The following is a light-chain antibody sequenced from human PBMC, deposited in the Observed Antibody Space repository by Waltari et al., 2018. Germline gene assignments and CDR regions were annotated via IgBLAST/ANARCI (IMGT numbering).Light chain of an antibody. V-gene: IGLV2-8*01. CDR2: DVF. CDR1: AFKY. Sequence: QSALTQPPSASGSEGQSVTISCSGAFKYVSWYQKHPGKAPKLLIYDVFKRPTGVTYRFSGSQSGDTATLTVSWVQFEDEAVYYCSSYAATNNLRNVFGTGTRLTVL. CDR3: SSYAATNNLRNV. J-gene: IGLJ1*01.